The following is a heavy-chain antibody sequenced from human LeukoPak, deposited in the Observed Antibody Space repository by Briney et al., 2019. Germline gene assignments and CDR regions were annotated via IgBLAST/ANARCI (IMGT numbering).Heavy chain of an antibody. J-gene: IGHJ4*02. CDR3: AKGSSG. CDR1: GFTFSSYA. V-gene: IGHV3-23*01. D-gene: IGHD6-19*01. CDR2: LSSSGDTS. Sequence: GGSLRLSCAASGFTFSSYALSWVRQAPGKGLEWVSTLSSSGDTSYYADSVKGRFTFSRNMSKNTLYLQMNNLGAEATALYYCAKGSSGWGQGTLVTVSS.